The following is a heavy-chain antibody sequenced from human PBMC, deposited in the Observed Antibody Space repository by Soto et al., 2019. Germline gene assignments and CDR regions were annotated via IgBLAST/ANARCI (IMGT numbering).Heavy chain of an antibody. CDR3: ARVVGELLCSPSNYYHYFLAF. J-gene: IGHJ6*03. Sequence: GSLRISCAASGFTVSSNYMRWVRQAPGKGLEWVSVIYSGGSTYYADSVKGRFTISRDNSKNTLYLQMNSLRAEDTAVYYCARVVGELLCSPSNYYHYFLAFWAQRSTVTVSS. D-gene: IGHD2-2*01. CDR1: GFTVSSNY. V-gene: IGHV3-66*01. CDR2: IYSGGST.